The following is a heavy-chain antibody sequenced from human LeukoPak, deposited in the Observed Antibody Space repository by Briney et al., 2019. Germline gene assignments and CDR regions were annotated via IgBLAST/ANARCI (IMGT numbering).Heavy chain of an antibody. J-gene: IGHJ6*02. CDR2: IYPGDSDT. CDR3: ARRAYCGGDCTRAYYSYYAMDV. Sequence: GESLKISCKVSGYSFTSYWIGWVRQMPGKGLEWMGIIYPGDSDTRYSPSFQGQVTISADKSITTAYLQWSSLKASDTAVYYCARRAYCGGDCTRAYYSYYAMDVWGQGTTVTVSS. D-gene: IGHD2-21*02. V-gene: IGHV5-51*01. CDR1: GYSFTSYW.